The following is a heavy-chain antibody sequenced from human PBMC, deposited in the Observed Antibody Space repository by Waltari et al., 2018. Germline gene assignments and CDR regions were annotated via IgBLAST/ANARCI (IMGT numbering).Heavy chain of an antibody. CDR2: IIPIVGTA. J-gene: IGHJ4*02. Sequence: QVQLVQSGAEVKKPGSSVKVSCKASGGTFSSYAISWVRQAPGQGLEWMGRIIPIVGTANYAQKFQGRGTITADKSTSTAYMERSSLRSEDTAVYYCARDKGYRMYSSSWYAGFDYWGQGTLVTVSS. V-gene: IGHV1-69*08. D-gene: IGHD6-13*01. CDR3: ARDKGYRMYSSSWYAGFDY. CDR1: GGTFSSYA.